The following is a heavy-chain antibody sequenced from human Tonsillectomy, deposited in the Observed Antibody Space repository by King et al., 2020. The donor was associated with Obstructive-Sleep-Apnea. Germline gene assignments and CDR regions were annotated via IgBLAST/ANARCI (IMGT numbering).Heavy chain of an antibody. D-gene: IGHD3-16*02. J-gene: IGHJ4*02. CDR1: GFTFSSYW. V-gene: IGHV3-7*01. CDR2: IKQDGSEK. CDR3: ARDYDYVWGSYRPHY. Sequence: VQLVESGGGLVQPGGSLRLSCAASGFTFSSYWMSWVRQAPGKGLEWVANIKQDGSEKYFVDSVKGRFTISRDNAKNSLYLQMNSLRAEDTAVYYCARDYDYVWGSYRPHYWGQGTLVTVSS.